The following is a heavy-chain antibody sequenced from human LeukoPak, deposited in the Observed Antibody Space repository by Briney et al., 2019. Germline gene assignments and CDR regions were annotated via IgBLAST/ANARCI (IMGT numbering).Heavy chain of an antibody. CDR3: ARGARISGTSYFDF. V-gene: IGHV4-34*01. CDR1: GGSFSRYY. J-gene: IGHJ4*02. Sequence: SETLSLTCAVYGGSFSRYYWSWIRQSPGKRLGWIAQIVHRGDTNHTTSVKSRVTTSSHTSKTKTPLNVRSLTAADTAVYYCARGARISGTSYFDFWGQGTPVTVSS. CDR2: IVHRGDT. D-gene: IGHD1-26*01.